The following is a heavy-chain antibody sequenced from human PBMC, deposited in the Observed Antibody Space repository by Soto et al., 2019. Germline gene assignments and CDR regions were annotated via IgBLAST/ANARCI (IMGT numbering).Heavy chain of an antibody. CDR1: GGSFNFYY. D-gene: IGHD6-6*01. V-gene: IGHV4-34*01. CDR2: VNHSGSA. J-gene: IGHJ4*02. Sequence: SETLSLTCAVYGGSFNFYYWIWIRQPPGKGLEWIGEVNHSGSASYSPSLKSRATISVETSKNQFSLKLSSVTAADTAVYYCARKRRGTYSSSPFDYWGQGTLVTVSS. CDR3: ARKRRGTYSSSPFDY.